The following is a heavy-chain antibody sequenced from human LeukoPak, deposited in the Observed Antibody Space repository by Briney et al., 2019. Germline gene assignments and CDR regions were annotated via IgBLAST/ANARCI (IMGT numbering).Heavy chain of an antibody. CDR1: GFTFDDYG. Sequence: PGGSLRLSCAASGFTFDDYGMSWVRQAPGKGLEWVSGILWSGGSTGYADSVKGRFTISRDNAKNSLYLQMNSLRAEDTALYYCAKDNSYGYIGPDYWGQGTLVTVSS. CDR2: ILWSGGST. J-gene: IGHJ4*02. D-gene: IGHD5-18*01. V-gene: IGHV3-20*04. CDR3: AKDNSYGYIGPDY.